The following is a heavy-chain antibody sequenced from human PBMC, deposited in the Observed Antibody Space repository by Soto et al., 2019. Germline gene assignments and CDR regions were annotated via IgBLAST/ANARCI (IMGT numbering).Heavy chain of an antibody. D-gene: IGHD6-25*01. J-gene: IGHJ4*02. Sequence: ASANVPVKASGYTFTGYYMHWVRQATGQVLDCVGWMNPNSGNTGYAQKFQGGVTLTRNTSISTAYMALSSVRAEAAAVYYCASLLAAGDPDFNYWGQGTRVTVSS. CDR2: MNPNSGNT. CDR1: GYTFTGYY. CDR3: ASLLAAGDPDFNY. V-gene: IGHV1-8*02.